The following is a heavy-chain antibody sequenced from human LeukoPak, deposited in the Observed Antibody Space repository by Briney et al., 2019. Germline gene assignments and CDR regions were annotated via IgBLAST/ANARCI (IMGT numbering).Heavy chain of an antibody. V-gene: IGHV3-23*01. CDR1: GFTFSSYA. D-gene: IGHD6-13*01. Sequence: GGSLRLSCAASGFTFSSYAMSWVRQAPGKGLEWVSAISGSGGSTYYADSVKGRFTISRDNSKNTLYLQMNSLRAEDTAVYYCARDQTPTYSSSWYRGEYYFDYWGQGTLVTVSS. J-gene: IGHJ4*02. CDR2: ISGSGGST. CDR3: ARDQTPTYSSSWYRGEYYFDY.